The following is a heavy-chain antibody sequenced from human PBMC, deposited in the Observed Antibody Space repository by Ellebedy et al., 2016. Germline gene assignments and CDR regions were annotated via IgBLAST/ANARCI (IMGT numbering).Heavy chain of an antibody. Sequence: SETLSLTCNVSGDSIISDCCNWGWIRQAPGKGLEWIGSIHYRGSTYYNPSLKSRVTISINTSKNQFFLRLTPVTAADTAVYYCARHNVDSGSYYLYHFDYWGQGTLVTVPS. CDR1: GDSIISDCCN. J-gene: IGHJ4*02. CDR3: ARHNVDSGSYYLYHFDY. V-gene: IGHV4-39*01. D-gene: IGHD3-22*01. CDR2: IHYRGST.